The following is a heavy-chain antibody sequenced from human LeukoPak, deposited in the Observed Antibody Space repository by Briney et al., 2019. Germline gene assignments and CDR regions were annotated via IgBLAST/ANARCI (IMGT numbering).Heavy chain of an antibody. V-gene: IGHV1-46*03. J-gene: IGHJ4*02. Sequence: ASVKVSCKASGYTFTSYYMHWVRQAPGQGLEWMGIINPSGGSTSYAQKFQGRVTMTRDTSTSTVYMELSSLRSEDTAVYYCARDDGYCSGGSCYLGYLDYWGQGTLVTVSS. CDR2: INPSGGST. D-gene: IGHD2-15*01. CDR1: GYTFTSYY. CDR3: ARDDGYCSGGSCYLGYLDY.